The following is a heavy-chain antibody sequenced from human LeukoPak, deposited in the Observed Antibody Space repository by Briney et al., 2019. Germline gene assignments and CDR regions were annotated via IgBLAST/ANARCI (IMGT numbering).Heavy chain of an antibody. D-gene: IGHD3-16*01. CDR3: ARSMITFGGVRY. V-gene: IGHV4-34*01. J-gene: IGHJ4*02. Sequence: SETLSLTCAVYGGSFSGYYWSWIRQPPGKGLQWIGEINHSGSTNYNPSLKSRVTISVDTSKNQFSLKLSSVTAADTAVYYCARSMITFGGVRYWGQGTLVTVSS. CDR1: GGSFSGYY. CDR2: INHSGST.